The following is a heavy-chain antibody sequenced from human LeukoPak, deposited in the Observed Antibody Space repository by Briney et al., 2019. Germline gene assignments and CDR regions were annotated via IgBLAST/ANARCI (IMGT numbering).Heavy chain of an antibody. D-gene: IGHD3-16*02. CDR3: ARDVYDYVWGSYPPHFDY. CDR2: ISSSSSYI. Sequence: GGSLRLSCAASGFTFSSYSMNWVRQAPGKGLEWVSSISSSSSYIYYADSVKGRFTISRDNAKNSLYLQMNSLRAEDTAVYYCARDVYDYVWGSYPPHFDYWGQGTLVTVSS. CDR1: GFTFSSYS. V-gene: IGHV3-21*01. J-gene: IGHJ4*02.